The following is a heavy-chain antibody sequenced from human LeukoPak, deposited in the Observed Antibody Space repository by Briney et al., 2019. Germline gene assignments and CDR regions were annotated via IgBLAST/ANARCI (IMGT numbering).Heavy chain of an antibody. CDR3: AREGRVSGYDFDC. CDR1: GFTYSSYW. J-gene: IGHJ4*02. V-gene: IGHV3-74*03. D-gene: IGHD5-12*01. Sequence: GGSLRLSCAASGFTYSSYWMHWVRQAPGKGLVWVSRINSDGSSITYADSVKGRFTISRDNAKNTLYLQMNSLRVEDTAVYYCAREGRVSGYDFDCWGQGTLVTVSS. CDR2: INSDGSSI.